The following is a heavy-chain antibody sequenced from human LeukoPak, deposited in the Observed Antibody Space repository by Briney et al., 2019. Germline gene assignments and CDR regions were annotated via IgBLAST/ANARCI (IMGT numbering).Heavy chain of an antibody. CDR3: VREMAVVIPAALTPYDY. CDR1: GYTFTSYG. V-gene: IGHV1-18*01. Sequence: ASVKVSCKASGYTFTSYGITCVRQAPGQGLEWLGWISAYNGNAHYAQKFQGRVALTTDTATSTVYMELRTLRSDDTAVYYCVREMAVVIPAALTPYDYWGQGTLVTVSS. CDR2: ISAYNGNA. D-gene: IGHD2-2*01. J-gene: IGHJ4*02.